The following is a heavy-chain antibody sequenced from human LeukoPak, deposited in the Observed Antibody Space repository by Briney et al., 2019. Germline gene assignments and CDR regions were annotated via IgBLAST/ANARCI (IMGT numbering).Heavy chain of an antibody. D-gene: IGHD5-18*01. CDR1: GYTFTGYY. J-gene: IGHJ5*02. CDR2: INPNSGGP. V-gene: IGHV1-2*02. CDR3: ARGGGCSYGYSWFDP. Sequence: ASVKVSCKASGYTFTGYYMHWVRQAPGQGLEWMGWINPNSGGPNYAQKFQGRVTMTRDTSISTAYMELSRLRSDDTAVYYCARGGGCSYGYSWFDPWGQGTLVTVSS.